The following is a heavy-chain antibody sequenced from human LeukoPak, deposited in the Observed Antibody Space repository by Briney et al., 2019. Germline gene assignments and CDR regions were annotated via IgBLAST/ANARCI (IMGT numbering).Heavy chain of an antibody. CDR3: ARPLSGTTDFDY. J-gene: IGHJ4*02. CDR2: ISSSSSYI. Sequence: GGSLRLSCAASGFTFSSYTMNWVRQAPGKGLEWVSLISSSSSYIFYADSVKGRFTISRDNAKKSLYLEMNSLRAEDTAVYYCARPLSGTTDFDYWGQGTLVTVSS. V-gene: IGHV3-21*01. D-gene: IGHD1-20*01. CDR1: GFTFSSYT.